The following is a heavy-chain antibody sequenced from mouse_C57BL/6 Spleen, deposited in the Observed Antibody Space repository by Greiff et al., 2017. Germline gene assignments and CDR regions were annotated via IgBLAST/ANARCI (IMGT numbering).Heavy chain of an antibody. J-gene: IGHJ2*01. Sequence: EVKLMESGGGLVKPGGSLKLSCAASGFTFSSYAMSWVRQTPEKRLEWVATISDGGSYTYYPDNVKGGFTISRDNAKNNLYLQMSHLKSEDTAMYYCARSLPAGDYFDYWGQGTTLTVSS. CDR3: ARSLPAGDYFDY. CDR2: ISDGGSYT. V-gene: IGHV5-4*03. CDR1: GFTFSSYA.